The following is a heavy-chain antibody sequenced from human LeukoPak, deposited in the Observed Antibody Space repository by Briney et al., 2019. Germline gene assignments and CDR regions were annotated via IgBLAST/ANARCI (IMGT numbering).Heavy chain of an antibody. J-gene: IGHJ4*02. CDR2: ISYDGNNK. CDR1: GFTFSNYG. CDR3: AKDIDYGGAN. Sequence: TGGSLRLSCAASGFTFSNYGMHWVRQAPGKGLEWVALISYDGNNKYYSDSMKGRFTISRDNSKNTLYLQMNSLRAEDTAVYYCAKDIDYGGANWGQGTLVTVSS. V-gene: IGHV3-30*18. D-gene: IGHD4-23*01.